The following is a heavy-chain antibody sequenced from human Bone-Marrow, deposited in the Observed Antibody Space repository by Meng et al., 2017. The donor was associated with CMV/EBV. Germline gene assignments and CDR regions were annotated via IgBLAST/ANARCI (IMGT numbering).Heavy chain of an antibody. CDR2: MNPNSGNT. Sequence: ASVKVSCKASGGTFSSYAINWVRQATGQGLEWMGWMNPNSGNTGYAQKFQGRVTMTRNTSISTAYMELSSLRSEDTAVYYCARGDADAFDIWGQGTLVTVSS. J-gene: IGHJ3*02. CDR1: GGTFSSYA. V-gene: IGHV1-8*02. CDR3: ARGDADAFDI.